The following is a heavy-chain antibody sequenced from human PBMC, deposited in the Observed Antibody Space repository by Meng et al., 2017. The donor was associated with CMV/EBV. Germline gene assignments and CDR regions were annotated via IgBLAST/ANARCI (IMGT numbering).Heavy chain of an antibody. D-gene: IGHD2-15*01. CDR3: ARTRGDDSSGGSCYYY. V-gene: IGHV1-8*01. CDR2: MNPNSGNT. CDR1: GYTFTSYD. Sequence: ASVKVSCKASGYTFTSYDINWVRQATGQGLEWMGWMNPNSGNTGYAQKFQGRVTMTRNTSISTAYMELSSLRSEDTAVYYCARTRGDDSSGGSCYYYWGQGTLVTVSS. J-gene: IGHJ4*02.